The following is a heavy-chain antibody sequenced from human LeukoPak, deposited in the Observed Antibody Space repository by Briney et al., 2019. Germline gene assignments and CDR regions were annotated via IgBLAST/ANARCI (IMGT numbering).Heavy chain of an antibody. CDR1: GFTFSSYG. J-gene: IGHJ3*02. CDR3: AKDGPPYCSSTSCYASDAFDI. Sequence: GGSLRLSCAASGFTFSSYGMSWVRQAPGKGLEWVSAISGSGGSTYYADSVKGRFTISRDNSKNTLYLQMNSLRAEDTAVYYCAKDGPPYCSSTSCYASDAFDIWGQGTMVTVSS. D-gene: IGHD2-2*01. V-gene: IGHV3-23*01. CDR2: ISGSGGST.